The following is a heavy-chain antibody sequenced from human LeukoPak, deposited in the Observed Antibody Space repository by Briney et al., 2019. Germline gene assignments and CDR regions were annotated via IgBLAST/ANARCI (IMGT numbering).Heavy chain of an antibody. V-gene: IGHV3-23*01. D-gene: IGHD1-26*01. J-gene: IGHJ3*02. CDR2: ISVSGGRT. CDR3: ANDLRWGSFDI. CDR1: GFTFSSYG. Sequence: GGTLRLSCVASGFTFSSYGMSWVRQAPGKGLEWVSTISVSGGRTYYADSVKGRFTISRDNSKNTLYLQMISLRADDTAVYYCANDLRWGSFDIRGQGTLVTVSS.